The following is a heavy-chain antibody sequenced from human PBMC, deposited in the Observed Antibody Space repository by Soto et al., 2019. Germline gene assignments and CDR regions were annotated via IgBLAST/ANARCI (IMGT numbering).Heavy chain of an antibody. D-gene: IGHD3-3*01. CDR1: GFTFSSYA. CDR2: ISYDGSNK. V-gene: IGHV3-30-3*02. J-gene: IGHJ4*02. Sequence: QVQLVESGGGVVQPGRSLRLSCAASGFTFSSYAMHWVRQAPGKGLEWVAVISYDGSNKYYADSVKGRFTISRDNSKNTLYLQMNSLRAEDTAVYYCAKQIRTYYDFWSGYYPSTHFDYWGQGTLVTVSS. CDR3: AKQIRTYYDFWSGYYPSTHFDY.